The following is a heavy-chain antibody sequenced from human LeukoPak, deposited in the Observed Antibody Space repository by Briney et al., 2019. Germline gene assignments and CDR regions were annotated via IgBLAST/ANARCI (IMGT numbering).Heavy chain of an antibody. Sequence: ASVKVSCKASGYTFTGYFIHWVRQAPGQGLEWMGWVNPDSGGTHYAQNFQGRVTMTRETSITTAFMELSSLTSDDTAMYYCARTMSYHWRIGYWGQGTLVTVSS. CDR3: ARTMSYHWRIGY. CDR1: GYTFTGYF. V-gene: IGHV1-2*02. D-gene: IGHD3-16*02. CDR2: VNPDSGGT. J-gene: IGHJ4*02.